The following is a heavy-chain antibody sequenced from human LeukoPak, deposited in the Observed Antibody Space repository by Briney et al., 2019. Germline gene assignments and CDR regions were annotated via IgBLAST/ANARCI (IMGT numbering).Heavy chain of an antibody. CDR3: AREGSSHDAFDI. CDR1: EFTFRSHV. V-gene: IGHV3-23*01. Sequence: GGSLRLSCAASEFTFRSHVMSWVRQAPGKGLEWISAIVGSGSTTHYADSVKGRFTISRDNSKNTLYLQMNSLRADDTALYYCAREGSSHDAFDIWGQGTVVTVSS. J-gene: IGHJ3*02. CDR2: IVGSGSTT. D-gene: IGHD3-10*01.